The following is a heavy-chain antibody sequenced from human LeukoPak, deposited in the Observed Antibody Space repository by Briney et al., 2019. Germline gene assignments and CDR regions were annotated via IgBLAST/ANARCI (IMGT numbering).Heavy chain of an antibody. CDR1: XXTXSSYX. Sequence: GGSLRXSXXAXXXTXSSYXMHWVXQAPGKGLVWVSRINGDGSSTTYADSVKGRFTISRDNAKNTLYLQMNSLRAEDTAVYYCAREYLGYFDWYNADDAFDIWGQGTMVTVSS. V-gene: IGHV3-74*01. J-gene: IGHJ3*02. D-gene: IGHD3-9*01. CDR2: INGDGSST. CDR3: AREYLGYFDWYNADDAFDI.